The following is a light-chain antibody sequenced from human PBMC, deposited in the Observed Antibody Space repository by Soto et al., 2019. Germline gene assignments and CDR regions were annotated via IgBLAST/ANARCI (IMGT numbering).Light chain of an antibody. Sequence: DVQMTQSPSTLSASVGDSVTITWRASQSVNSWLAWYQQKPGKVPKLLIYKASSLETGVPSRFSGDGSGTEFTLTIGSLQPDDFASYYCQQYNSYPRTFGQGTKVEI. V-gene: IGKV1-5*03. CDR3: QQYNSYPRT. J-gene: IGKJ1*01. CDR2: KAS. CDR1: QSVNSW.